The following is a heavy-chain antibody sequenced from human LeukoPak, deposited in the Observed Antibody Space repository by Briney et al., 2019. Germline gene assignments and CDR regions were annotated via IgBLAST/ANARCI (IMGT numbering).Heavy chain of an antibody. V-gene: IGHV3-7*01. CDR3: ARDKVTY. CDR1: GFTFSNCY. Sequence: GGSLRLSCAASGFTFSNCYMSWVRQAPGKGLEWVAHINKDGSEKYYVDSVKGRFTISRDNAKNSLYLQMNSLRVEDTAVYYCARDKVTYWGRGTLVTVSS. J-gene: IGHJ4*02. CDR2: INKDGSEK.